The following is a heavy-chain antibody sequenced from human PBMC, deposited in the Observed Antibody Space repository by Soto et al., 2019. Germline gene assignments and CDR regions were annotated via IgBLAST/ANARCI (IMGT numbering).Heavy chain of an antibody. V-gene: IGHV4-34*01. Sequence: SETLSLTCAVYGGSFSDYYWSWIRQPPGKGLEWIGYINQSGSPNYNPSLKSRVTISVVPSKKQVSLNLSSVTAADTAVYFCARLRVAAAGTRILGFDIWGQGTMVTVSS. CDR2: INQSGSP. CDR1: GGSFSDYY. J-gene: IGHJ3*02. CDR3: ARLRVAAAGTRILGFDI. D-gene: IGHD6-13*01.